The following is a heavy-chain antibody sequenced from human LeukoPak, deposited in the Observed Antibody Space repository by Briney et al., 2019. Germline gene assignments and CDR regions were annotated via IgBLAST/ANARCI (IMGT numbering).Heavy chain of an antibody. D-gene: IGHD3-10*01. CDR3: TRGSGSYFY. CDR1: GFTFSKYW. V-gene: IGHV3-48*03. Sequence: PGGSLRLSCVASGFTFSKYWMHWVRQAPGKGLVWVSYISGSGRTIYYADSVKDRFTISRDNAKNSLYLQMNSLRAEDTAIYYCTRGSGSYFYWGQGTLVTVSS. J-gene: IGHJ4*02. CDR2: ISGSGRTI.